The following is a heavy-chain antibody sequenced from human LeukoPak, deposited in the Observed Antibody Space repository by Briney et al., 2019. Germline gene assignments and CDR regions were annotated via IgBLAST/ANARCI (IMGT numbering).Heavy chain of an antibody. Sequence: GGSLRLSCAASGFTFSSYGMHWVRQAPGKGLEWVAVISYDGSNKYYADSVKGRFTISRDNSKNTLYLQMNSLRAEDTAVYYCARGDIQLWSFVHSDFDYWGQGTLVTVSS. J-gene: IGHJ4*02. V-gene: IGHV3-30*03. CDR1: GFTFSSYG. CDR3: ARGDIQLWSFVHSDFDY. CDR2: ISYDGSNK. D-gene: IGHD5-18*01.